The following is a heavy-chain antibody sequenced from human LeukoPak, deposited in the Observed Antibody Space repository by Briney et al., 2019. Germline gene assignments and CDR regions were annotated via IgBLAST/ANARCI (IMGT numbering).Heavy chain of an antibody. CDR1: GFTFSSYT. CDR3: VRDERDCSSTSCYWVY. V-gene: IGHV3-21*01. J-gene: IGHJ4*02. Sequence: GGSLRLSCAASGFTFSSYTMTWVRRAPGKGLEWVSSIGSSNNYIHYADSMKGRVTISRDNAKNSLYLQMDSLRVEDTAVYYCVRDERDCSSTSCYWVYWGQGTLVIVSS. D-gene: IGHD2-2*01. CDR2: IGSSNNYI.